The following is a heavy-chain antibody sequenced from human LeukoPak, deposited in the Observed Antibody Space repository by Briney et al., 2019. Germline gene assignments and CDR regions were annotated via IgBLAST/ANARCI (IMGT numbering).Heavy chain of an antibody. V-gene: IGHV4-61*02. CDR1: GGSISSGSYC. D-gene: IGHD5-18*01. J-gene: IGHJ4*02. Sequence: PSQTLSLTCTVSGGSISSGSYCWSWIRQPAGKGLEWIGRIYTSGSTNYNPSLKSRVTMSVDTSKNQFSLKLSSVTAADTAVYYCARGDGYSYGYENLDYWGQGTLVTVSS. CDR2: IYTSGST. CDR3: ARGDGYSYGYENLDY.